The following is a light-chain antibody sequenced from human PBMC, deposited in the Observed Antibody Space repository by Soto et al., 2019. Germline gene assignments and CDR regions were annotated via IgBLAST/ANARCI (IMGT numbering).Light chain of an antibody. CDR3: QQDDNWPWT. J-gene: IGKJ1*01. CDR1: QSISDT. Sequence: EIVMPQSPAPLSVSPGGRSTLSCMASQSISDTLAWYQQKPGQAPRLLIYGASRRATGFPARFSGSGSGTDFTLTISSLQSEDFAVYYCQQDDNWPWTFGQGTNVDIK. V-gene: IGKV3-15*01. CDR2: GAS.